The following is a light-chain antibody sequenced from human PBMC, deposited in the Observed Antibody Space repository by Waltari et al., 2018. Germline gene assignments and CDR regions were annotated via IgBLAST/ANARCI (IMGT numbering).Light chain of an antibody. Sequence: EIVLTQSPGNLSLSPGERATLSCRASQSVSSSYLAWYQPKPGQAPRLLIYGASSRATGIPDRFSGSGSGTDFTLTISRLEPEEFAVYYCQQYGSSPYSFGQGTKLEIK. J-gene: IGKJ2*03. CDR3: QQYGSSPYS. CDR1: QSVSSSY. CDR2: GAS. V-gene: IGKV3-20*01.